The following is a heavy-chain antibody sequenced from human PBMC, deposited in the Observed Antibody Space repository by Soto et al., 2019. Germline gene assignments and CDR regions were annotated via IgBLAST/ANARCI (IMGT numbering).Heavy chain of an antibody. CDR3: AKSSRYCSSTSCFHYYYYGMDV. D-gene: IGHD2-2*01. CDR1: GFTFSSYG. Sequence: QVQLVESGGGAVQPGRSLRLSCAASGFTFSSYGIHWVRQAPGKGLEWVAVISYDGTNKYYADSVKGRFTISRDNSKNTLYLQMNSLRAEDTAVYYCAKSSRYCSSTSCFHYYYYGMDVWGQGTTVTVSS. V-gene: IGHV3-30*18. CDR2: ISYDGTNK. J-gene: IGHJ6*02.